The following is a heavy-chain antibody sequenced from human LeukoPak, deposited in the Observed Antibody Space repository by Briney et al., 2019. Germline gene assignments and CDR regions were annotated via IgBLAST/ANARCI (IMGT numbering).Heavy chain of an antibody. CDR3: AREALGTVAGLGGAFDI. V-gene: IGHV3-33*01. CDR1: GFTFSSYG. J-gene: IGHJ3*02. Sequence: GGSLRLSCATSGFTFSSYGMDWIRQAPGTGLEWVAVIWYGGSDTNYADSVKDRFTISRDNSNNTLYLKMNSLRAEDTAVYYCAREALGTVAGLGGAFDIWGQGTMVTVSS. D-gene: IGHD6-19*01. CDR2: IWYGGSDT.